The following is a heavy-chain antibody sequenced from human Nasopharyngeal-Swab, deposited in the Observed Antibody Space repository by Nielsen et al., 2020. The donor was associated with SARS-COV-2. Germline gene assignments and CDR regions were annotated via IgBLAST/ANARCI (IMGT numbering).Heavy chain of an antibody. V-gene: IGHV3-48*04. D-gene: IGHD3-3*01. Sequence: GESLKISCAASGITFSNAWMNWVRQAPGKGLEWVSYISSSSSNIYYADSVKGRFTISRDNAKSSLYLQMNSLRTDDTAVYYCASRFLEWSLPWGQGTLVTVSS. CDR2: ISSSSSNI. CDR3: ASRFLEWSLP. CDR1: GITFSNAW. J-gene: IGHJ5*02.